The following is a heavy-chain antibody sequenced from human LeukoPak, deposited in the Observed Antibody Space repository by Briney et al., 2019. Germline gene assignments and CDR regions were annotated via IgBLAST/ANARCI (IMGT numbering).Heavy chain of an antibody. Sequence: SETLSLTCTVSGRSIRSYFWTWIRQPAGRGLEWVGRIFSSGSTNYNPSLESRITMLVDTSKNQVSLNLSSVTAADTAVYYCARGIVSSSWYGNWLDPWGQGTLVTVSS. D-gene: IGHD6-13*01. CDR1: GRSIRSYF. V-gene: IGHV4-4*07. J-gene: IGHJ5*02. CDR3: ARGIVSSSWYGNWLDP. CDR2: IFSSGST.